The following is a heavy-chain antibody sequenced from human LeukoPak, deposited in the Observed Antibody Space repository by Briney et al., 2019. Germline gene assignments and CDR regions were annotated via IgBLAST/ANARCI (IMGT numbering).Heavy chain of an antibody. J-gene: IGHJ6*04. D-gene: IGHD6-13*01. V-gene: IGHV3-15*01. CDR3: TTVRSSWYDYYEYLRVV. Sequence: GGSLRLSCAVSGFTFSNAEMSWVRQAPGKGLEWVGRIKSKTDGGTTDYAAPVKGRFTISRDDSKNTLYLQMNSLKTEDTAVYYCTTVRSSWYDYYEYLRVVGAKGTTVTVSS. CDR1: GFTFSNAE. CDR2: IKSKTDGGTT.